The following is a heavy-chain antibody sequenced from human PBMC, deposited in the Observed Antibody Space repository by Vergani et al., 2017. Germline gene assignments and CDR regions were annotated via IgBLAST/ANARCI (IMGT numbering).Heavy chain of an antibody. D-gene: IGHD3-22*01. V-gene: IGHV3-49*03. Sequence: EVQLVESGGGLVQPGRSLRLSCTASGFTFGDYAMSWFRQAPGKGLEWVGFIRSKAYGGTTEYAASVKGRFTISRDDSNSIAYLQMNSLKTEDTAVYYCTRVYDSSGYYWYFDLWGRGTLVTVSS. J-gene: IGHJ2*01. CDR2: IRSKAYGGTT. CDR3: TRVYDSSGYYWYFDL. CDR1: GFTFGDYA.